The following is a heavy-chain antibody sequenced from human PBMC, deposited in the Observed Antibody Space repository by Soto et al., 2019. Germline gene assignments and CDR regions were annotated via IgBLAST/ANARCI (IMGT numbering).Heavy chain of an antibody. CDR2: INPNSGGT. D-gene: IGHD4-17*01. Sequence: QVQLVQSGVEVKKPGASVKVSCKASGYTFTGYYMHWVRQAPGQGLEWMGWINPNSGGTNYAQIFQGWVTMTRDTSINTAYMELSRLRSDDTAVYYCATQRDYGDYGAFDYWGQGTLVTVSS. CDR3: ATQRDYGDYGAFDY. V-gene: IGHV1-2*04. J-gene: IGHJ4*02. CDR1: GYTFTGYY.